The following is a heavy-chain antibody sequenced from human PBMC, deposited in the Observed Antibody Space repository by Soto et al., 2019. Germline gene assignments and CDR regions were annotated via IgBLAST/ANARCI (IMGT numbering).Heavy chain of an antibody. CDR1: GCTVSIYG. V-gene: IGHV1-69*13. CDR3: ATSVGIAPTGEDGMDV. CDR2: IIPILTTP. D-gene: IGHD2-8*02. J-gene: IGHJ6*02. Sequence: ASVKVSCKASGCTVSIYGFSCVRQAPGQGPEWIGGIIPILTTPNYAQKFQGRVTIVADESTTTVYMELSSLKFEDTAVYYCATSVGIAPTGEDGMDVWGQGTSVTVSS.